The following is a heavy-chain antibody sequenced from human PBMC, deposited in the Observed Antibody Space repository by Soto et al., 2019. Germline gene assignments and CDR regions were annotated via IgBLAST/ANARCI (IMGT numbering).Heavy chain of an antibody. CDR3: ARSPADWDHCISTSCYRVPWFDP. V-gene: IGHV4-30-4*01. D-gene: IGHD2-2*01. J-gene: IGHJ5*02. CDR2: IYYRGST. Sequence: QVQLQESGPGLVKPSQTLSLTCTVSGGSISSGDYYWSWIRQPPGKGLEWFGYIYYRGSTYYNPSVRSAASISVDTSKNQFSLKLSSVTAADTAVYYCARSPADWDHCISTSCYRVPWFDPWGQGTLVTVSS. CDR1: GGSISSGDYY.